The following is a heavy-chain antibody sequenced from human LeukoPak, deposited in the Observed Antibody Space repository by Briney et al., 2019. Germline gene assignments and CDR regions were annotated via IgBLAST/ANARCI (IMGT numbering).Heavy chain of an antibody. Sequence: SETLSLTCTVSGGSIGSYYWSWIRQPPGKGLKWIGYIYYSGSTNYNPSLKSRVTISVDTSKNQFSLNLSSVTAADTAVYYCARDLRHDYYYYYGMDVWGQGTTVTVSS. CDR1: GGSIGSYY. J-gene: IGHJ6*02. D-gene: IGHD3-3*01. CDR2: IYYSGST. CDR3: ARDLRHDYYYYYGMDV. V-gene: IGHV4-59*08.